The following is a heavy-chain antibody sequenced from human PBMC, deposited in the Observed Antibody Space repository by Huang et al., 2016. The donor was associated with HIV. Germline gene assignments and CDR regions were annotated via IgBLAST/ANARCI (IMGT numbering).Heavy chain of an antibody. V-gene: IGHV3-30*18. D-gene: IGHD1-26*01. CDR3: AKDGADEEWDIDY. CDR2: ISYDGRKK. J-gene: IGHJ4*02. CDR1: GFSFSTYG. Sequence: VQLVESGGGVVQPGRSLRLACAASGFSFSTYGLHWVRQAPGKGLEWVAVISYDGRKKYYAHSGKGRFTISRDTSENKVYLQMNSLRHEDTAVYYCAKDGADEEWDIDYWGQGTLVTVSS.